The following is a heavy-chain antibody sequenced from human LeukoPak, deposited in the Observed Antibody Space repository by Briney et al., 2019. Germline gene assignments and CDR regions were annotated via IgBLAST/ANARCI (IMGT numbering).Heavy chain of an antibody. CDR1: GYTFTSYD. V-gene: IGHV1-8*03. CDR2: MNPNSGNT. D-gene: IGHD6-19*01. Sequence: ASVKVSCKASGYTFTSYDINWMRQATGQGLEWMGWMNPNSGNTGYAQKFQGRVTITRNTSISTAYMELSSLRSEDTAVYYCARAVAGNHYYYYYLDVWGKGTTVTVSS. CDR3: ARAVAGNHYYYYYLDV. J-gene: IGHJ6*03.